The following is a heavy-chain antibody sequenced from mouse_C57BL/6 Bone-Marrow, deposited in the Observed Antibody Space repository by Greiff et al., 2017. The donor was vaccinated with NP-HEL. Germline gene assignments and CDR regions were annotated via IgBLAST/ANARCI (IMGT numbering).Heavy chain of an antibody. V-gene: IGHV5-4*01. CDR2: ISDGGSYT. J-gene: IGHJ4*01. Sequence: EVKLVESGGGLVKPGGSLKLSCAASGFTFSSYAMSWVRQTPEKRLEWVATISDGGSYTYYPDNVKGRCTISRDNAKNNLYLQMSHLKSEDTAMYYCERDYSNYGGAMDYWGQGTSVTVSS. D-gene: IGHD2-5*01. CDR1: GFTFSSYA. CDR3: ERDYSNYGGAMDY.